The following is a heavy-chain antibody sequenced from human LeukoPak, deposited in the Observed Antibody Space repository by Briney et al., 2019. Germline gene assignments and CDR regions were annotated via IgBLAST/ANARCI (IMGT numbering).Heavy chain of an antibody. J-gene: IGHJ4*02. V-gene: IGHV3-64*02. Sequence: GGSLGLSCAASGFAFSNYAMHWVRQAPGKGLEYVSAITSNGGSTYYADSVKGRFTISRDNSKSTLYLHMGSLRAEDMAVYYCARVCSTTTCYPANDYWGQGTLVTVSS. D-gene: IGHD2-2*01. CDR2: ITSNGGST. CDR3: ARVCSTTTCYPANDY. CDR1: GFAFSNYA.